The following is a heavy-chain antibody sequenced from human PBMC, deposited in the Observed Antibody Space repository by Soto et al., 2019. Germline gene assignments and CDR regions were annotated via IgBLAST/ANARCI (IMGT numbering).Heavy chain of an antibody. Sequence: SETLSLTCTVSGGSISSSSYYWGWIRQPPGKGLEWIGSIYYSGSTYYNPSLKSRVTISVDTSKNQFSLKLSSVTAADTAVYYCARGYCSGGSCYPDDYGDYLGFDPWGQGTLVTVSS. D-gene: IGHD2-15*01. CDR3: ARGYCSGGSCYPDDYGDYLGFDP. CDR2: IYYSGST. J-gene: IGHJ5*02. CDR1: GGSISSSSYY. V-gene: IGHV4-39*01.